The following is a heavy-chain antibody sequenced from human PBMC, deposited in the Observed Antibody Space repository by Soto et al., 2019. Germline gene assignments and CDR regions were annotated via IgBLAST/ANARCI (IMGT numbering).Heavy chain of an antibody. V-gene: IGHV1-2*04. CDR2: INPNSGGT. J-gene: IGHJ4*02. CDR3: AREVGDCSSTSCYFDY. D-gene: IGHD2-2*01. CDR1: GYTFTGYY. Sequence: QVQLVQSGAEVKKPGASVKVSCKASGYTFTGYYMHWVRQAPGQGLEWMGWINPNSGGTNYAQKFQGWVTMTRDTSISTGYMELSRLRSDDTAVYYCAREVGDCSSTSCYFDYWGQGTLVTVSS.